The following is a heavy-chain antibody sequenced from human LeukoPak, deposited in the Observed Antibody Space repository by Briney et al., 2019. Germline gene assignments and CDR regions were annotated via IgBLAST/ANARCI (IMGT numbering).Heavy chain of an antibody. CDR1: GFTFSDYY. D-gene: IGHD3-3*01. J-gene: IGHJ4*02. CDR3: GGCYDFSREY. CDR2: IRSSGTTI. Sequence: GWSLRLSCAASGFTFSDYYMSWIRQAPGEGLEWISYIRSSGTTIYYADSVKGRFTISRDNAKNSLYLQMNSLRAEDTAVYYCGGCYDFSREYWGQGTLVTVSS. V-gene: IGHV3-11*04.